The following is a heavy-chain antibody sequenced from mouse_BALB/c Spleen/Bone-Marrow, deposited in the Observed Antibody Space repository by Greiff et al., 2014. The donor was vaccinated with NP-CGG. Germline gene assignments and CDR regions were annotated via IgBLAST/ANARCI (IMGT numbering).Heavy chain of an antibody. J-gene: IGHJ4*01. D-gene: IGHD3-1*01. Sequence: LEESGAELVRPGTSVKVSCKASGYAFTNYLIEWVKQRPGQGLEWIGVINPGSGGTNYNEKFKGKATLTADKSSSTAYTQLSSLTSDDSAVYFCARQLGPPYAMDYWGQGTSVTVSS. CDR2: INPGSGGT. CDR3: ARQLGPPYAMDY. CDR1: GYAFTNYL. V-gene: IGHV1-54*01.